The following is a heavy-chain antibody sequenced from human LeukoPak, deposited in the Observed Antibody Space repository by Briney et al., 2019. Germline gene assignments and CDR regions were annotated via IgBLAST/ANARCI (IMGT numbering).Heavy chain of an antibody. CDR2: ISAYNGNT. CDR3: ARPSGDWGLYSFDY. Sequence: ASVKVSCKASGYTFTSYGISWVRQAPGQGLEGMGWISAYNGNTNYAQKFQGRVTITADKSTSTAYMELSSLRSQDTAVYYCARPSGDWGLYSFDYWGQGTLVTVSS. V-gene: IGHV1-18*01. J-gene: IGHJ4*02. CDR1: GYTFTSYG. D-gene: IGHD2-21*02.